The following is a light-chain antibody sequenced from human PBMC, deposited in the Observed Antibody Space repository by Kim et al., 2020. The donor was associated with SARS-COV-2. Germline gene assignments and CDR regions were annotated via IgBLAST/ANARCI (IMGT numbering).Light chain of an antibody. CDR1: SSDVGRYNY. Sequence: QSALTQPRSVSGSAGQSVTISCTGTSSDVGRYNYVSWYQQYPGKAPRLMIFDVTKRPSGVPDRFSGSKSGNTASLAISGLEAEDGADYCCPSSAGSFVVGGGGPQRTVL. CDR3: PSSAGSFVV. J-gene: IGLJ2*01. V-gene: IGLV2-11*01. CDR2: DVT.